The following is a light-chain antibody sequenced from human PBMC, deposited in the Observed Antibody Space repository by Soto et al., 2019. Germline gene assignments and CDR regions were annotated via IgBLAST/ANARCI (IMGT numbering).Light chain of an antibody. CDR1: SSNIGNNY. V-gene: IGLV1-51*01. J-gene: IGLJ3*02. Sequence: QSVLTQPPSVSAAPGQTVTISCSGSSSNIGNNYVAWYQHLPGTAPKLLIYDNNKRPSGIPDRFSGSKSGTSATLGITGLQTGDEADYYCGTWDSSLSIGGFGGGTKVTVL. CDR2: DNN. CDR3: GTWDSSLSIGG.